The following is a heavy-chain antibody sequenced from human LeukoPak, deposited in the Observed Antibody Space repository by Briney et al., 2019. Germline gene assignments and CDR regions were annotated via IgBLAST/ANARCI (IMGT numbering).Heavy chain of an antibody. Sequence: GGSLKLSCAASGFTFSGSAVLWVRQASGEGLEWVGRIRSNANSYATAYAASVKGRFTISRDDSKNTAYLQMNSLKTEDTAVYYCSQYSGAPSWGQGTLVTVSS. CDR2: IRSNANSYAT. D-gene: IGHD5-12*01. CDR1: GFTFSGSA. V-gene: IGHV3-73*01. CDR3: SQYSGAPS. J-gene: IGHJ5*02.